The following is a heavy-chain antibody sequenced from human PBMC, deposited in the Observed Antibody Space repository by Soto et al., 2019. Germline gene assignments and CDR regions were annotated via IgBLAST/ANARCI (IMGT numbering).Heavy chain of an antibody. CDR3: ATGKYSYYYYGMDV. CDR2: IYYSGST. V-gene: IGHV4-59*01. J-gene: IGHJ6*02. D-gene: IGHD1-1*01. Sequence: SETLSVTCTVSGGSISSYYWSWIRQPPGKGLEWIGYIYYSGSTNYNPSLKSRVTISVDTSKNQFSLKLSSVTAADTAVYYCATGKYSYYYYGMDVWGQGTTVTVSS. CDR1: GGSISSYY.